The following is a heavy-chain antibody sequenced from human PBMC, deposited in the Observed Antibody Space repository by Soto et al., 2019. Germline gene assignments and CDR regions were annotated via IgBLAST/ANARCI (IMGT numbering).Heavy chain of an antibody. J-gene: IGHJ4*02. CDR2: ISDDGDKR. Sequence: GGSLRLSCVGSGFTFSNYGMHWVRQPPGKGLEWVALISDDGDKRYYADSVRGRLIISRDNSKDTLYLQMNSLGPDDTAIYFCAKARVRIVGANSFDYWGQGTPVTVSS. CDR1: GFTFSNYG. CDR3: AKARVRIVGANSFDY. V-gene: IGHV3-30*18. D-gene: IGHD1-26*01.